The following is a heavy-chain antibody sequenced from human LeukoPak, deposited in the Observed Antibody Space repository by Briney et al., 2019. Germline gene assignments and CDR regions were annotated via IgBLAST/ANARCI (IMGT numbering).Heavy chain of an antibody. D-gene: IGHD3-10*01. CDR3: AKVLGRPSGYYYYGMDV. CDR2: ISGIGGST. J-gene: IGHJ6*02. V-gene: IGHV3-23*01. Sequence: GGSLRLSCAASGFTFSSYAMSWVRQAPGKGLEWVSTISGIGGSTYYADSVKSRFTISRDNSKNTLYLQMNSLRAEDTAVYYCAKVLGRPSGYYYYGMDVWGQGTTVTVSS. CDR1: GFTFSSYA.